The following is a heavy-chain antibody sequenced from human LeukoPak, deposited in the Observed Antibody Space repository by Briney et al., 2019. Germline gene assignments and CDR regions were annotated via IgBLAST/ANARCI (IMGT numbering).Heavy chain of an antibody. CDR1: GGSISSSSYY. CDR2: IYYSGST. D-gene: IGHD6-13*01. Sequence: SETLSLTCTVSGGSISSSSYYWGWIRQPPGKGLEWIGSIYYSGSTYYNPSLKSRVTISVDTSKNQFSLKLSSVTAADTAVYYCARIGAAENDDAFDIWGQGTMVTVSS. J-gene: IGHJ3*02. CDR3: ARIGAAENDDAFDI. V-gene: IGHV4-39*07.